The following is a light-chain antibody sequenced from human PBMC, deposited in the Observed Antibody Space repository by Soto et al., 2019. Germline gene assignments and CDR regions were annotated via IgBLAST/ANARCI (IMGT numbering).Light chain of an antibody. J-gene: IGLJ2*01. CDR2: EGS. Sequence: QSALTQPASVSGSPGQSITISCTRTSSDVGSYNLVSWYQRHPDKAPKLIIYEGSKRPSGVSNRFSGSQSGNTASLTISGLQADDEADYYCCSYAGPGIAFGGGTKLTV. V-gene: IGLV2-23*01. CDR3: CSYAGPGIA. CDR1: SSDVGSYNL.